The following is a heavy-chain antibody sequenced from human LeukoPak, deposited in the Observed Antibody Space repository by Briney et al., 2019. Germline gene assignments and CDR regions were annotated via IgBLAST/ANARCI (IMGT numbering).Heavy chain of an antibody. D-gene: IGHD3-10*01. CDR3: ARDLGPRGYFDY. CDR2: ISAYNGNT. V-gene: IGHV1-18*01. J-gene: IGHJ4*02. CDR1: GYXFTSYG. Sequence: ASVKVSCKASGYXFTSYGISWVRQAPGQGLEWTGGISAYNGNTNYAQKLQGRVTMTTDTYTSTAYMELRSLRSDDTAVYYCARDLGPRGYFDYWGQGTLVTVSS.